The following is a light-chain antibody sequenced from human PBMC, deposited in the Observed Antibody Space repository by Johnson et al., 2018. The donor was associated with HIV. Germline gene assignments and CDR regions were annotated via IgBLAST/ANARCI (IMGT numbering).Light chain of an antibody. CDR3: GSWDSSLSAHYV. CDR1: SSNIGNNY. CDR2: EKN. V-gene: IGLV1-51*02. J-gene: IGLJ1*01. Sequence: QSVLTQPPSVSAAPGQKVTISCSGSSSNIGNNYVSWYQQLPGTAPKLLIYEKNKRPSGIPDRFSASKSGTSATLGIPGLQPGDEADYYCGSWDSSLSAHYVFGTGTKVTVL.